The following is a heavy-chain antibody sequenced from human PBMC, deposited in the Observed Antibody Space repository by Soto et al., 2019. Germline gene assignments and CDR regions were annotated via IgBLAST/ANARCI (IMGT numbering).Heavy chain of an antibody. CDR3: AGAERDVGDVLGDAFDI. CDR2: IYHSGST. D-gene: IGHD3-10*01. V-gene: IGHV4-38-2*01. Sequence: PSETLSLTCAVSGYSISSGYYWGWLRQPPGKGLEWIGSIYHSGSTYYNPSLKSRVTISVDTSKNQFSLKLSSVTAADTAVYYCAGAERDVGDVLGDAFDIWGQGTMVTVSS. CDR1: GYSISSGYY. J-gene: IGHJ3*02.